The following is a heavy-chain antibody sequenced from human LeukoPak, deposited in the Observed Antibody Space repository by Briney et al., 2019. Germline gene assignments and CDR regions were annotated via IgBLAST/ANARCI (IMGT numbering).Heavy chain of an antibody. J-gene: IGHJ6*02. CDR2: IHSGGTT. Sequence: GGSLRLSCAASGITVSTNYMTWVRQAPGKGLEWVSVIHSGGTTSYVDSVKGRFTISRDNSKNTLYLQMNSLKTEDTAVYYCTRQYYYDSSGYYRDYYYYYGMDVWGQGTTVTVSS. CDR3: TRQYYYDSSGYYRDYYYYYGMDV. D-gene: IGHD3-22*01. V-gene: IGHV3-53*03. CDR1: GITVSTNY.